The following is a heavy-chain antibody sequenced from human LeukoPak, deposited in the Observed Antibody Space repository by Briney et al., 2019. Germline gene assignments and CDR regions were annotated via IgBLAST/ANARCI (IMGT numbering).Heavy chain of an antibody. D-gene: IGHD3-22*01. J-gene: IGHJ4*02. V-gene: IGHV3-53*01. CDR3: ARGDDSGYYDYFDY. Sequence: GGSLRLSCAASGFTVDSNYLSWVRQAPGKGLEWVSTIYTGGNTYYAASVKGRFTISRDFSKNTVFLHMNSLRAEDTALYYCARGDDSGYYDYFDYWGQGALVTVSS. CDR2: IYTGGNT. CDR1: GFTVDSNY.